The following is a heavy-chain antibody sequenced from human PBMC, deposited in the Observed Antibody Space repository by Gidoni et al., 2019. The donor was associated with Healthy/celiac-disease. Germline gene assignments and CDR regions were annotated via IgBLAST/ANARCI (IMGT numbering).Heavy chain of an antibody. Sequence: QVQLQESGPGLVKPSQTLSLTCTVSGGSISSGSYYWSWIRQPAGKGLEWIGRIYTSGSTNYNPSLKSRVTISVDTSKNQFSLKLSSVTAADTAVYYCARAIDCSSTSCYLGWFDPWGQGTLVTVSS. D-gene: IGHD2-2*01. CDR2: IYTSGST. V-gene: IGHV4-61*02. J-gene: IGHJ5*02. CDR1: GGSISSGSYY. CDR3: ARAIDCSSTSCYLGWFDP.